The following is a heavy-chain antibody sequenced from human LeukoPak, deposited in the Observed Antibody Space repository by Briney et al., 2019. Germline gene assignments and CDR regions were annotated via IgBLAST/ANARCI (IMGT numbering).Heavy chain of an antibody. V-gene: IGHV4-39*01. CDR2: IHYSGST. Sequence: SETLSLTCTVSGGSVSTSGFYWGWVRQPPGEGLEWIGIIHYSGSTYYTPSLKSRATISVDTSKNQFSLKLNSVTVADTAVYYCGRHSGVDIVDYWGQGALVTVSS. D-gene: IGHD2-15*01. CDR1: GGSVSTSGFY. J-gene: IGHJ4*02. CDR3: GRHSGVDIVDY.